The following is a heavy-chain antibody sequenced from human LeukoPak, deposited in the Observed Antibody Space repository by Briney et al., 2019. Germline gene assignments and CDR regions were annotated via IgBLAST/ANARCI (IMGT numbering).Heavy chain of an antibody. CDR1: GGSISSYY. Sequence: PSETLSLTCTVSGGSISSYYWSWIRQPPGKGLEWIGYIYYSGSTNYNPSLKSRVTISVDTSKNHFSLKLSSVTAADTAVYYCARLRVDYYDSSGLTLIDYWGQGTPVTVSS. V-gene: IGHV4-59*08. J-gene: IGHJ4*02. CDR3: ARLRVDYYDSSGLTLIDY. CDR2: IYYSGST. D-gene: IGHD3-22*01.